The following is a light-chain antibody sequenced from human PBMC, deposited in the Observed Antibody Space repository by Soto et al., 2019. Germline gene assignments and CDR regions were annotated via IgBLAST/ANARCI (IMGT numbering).Light chain of an antibody. CDR3: QHYNNWPPYT. J-gene: IGKJ2*01. CDR1: QNVGSN. CDR2: GAS. V-gene: IGKV3-15*01. Sequence: EIVMTQSPATLSVSPGERATLSCRASQNVGSNLAWYQQRPGQAPRLLIYGASTRATGIPAGFTGSGSGTDFTLTISSLQSEDFAVYYCQHYNNWPPYTFGQGTKLEIK.